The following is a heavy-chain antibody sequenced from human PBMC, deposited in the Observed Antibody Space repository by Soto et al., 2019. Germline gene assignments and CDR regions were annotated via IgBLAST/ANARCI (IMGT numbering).Heavy chain of an antibody. CDR2: IVVGSGNT. CDR3: AAETATGTTNDYYYYYGMDV. D-gene: IGHD1-7*01. J-gene: IGHJ6*02. Sequence: QMQLVQSGPEVKKPGTSVKVSCKASGFTFTSSAVQWVRQARGQRLEWIGWIVVGSGNTNYAQKFQERVTITRDMSTSTAYMELSSLRSEDTAVYYCAAETATGTTNDYYYYYGMDVWGQGTTVTVSS. V-gene: IGHV1-58*01. CDR1: GFTFTSSA.